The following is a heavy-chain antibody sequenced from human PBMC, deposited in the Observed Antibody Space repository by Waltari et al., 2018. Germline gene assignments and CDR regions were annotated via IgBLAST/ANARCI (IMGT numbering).Heavy chain of an antibody. CDR1: GLTFRNAW. CDR2: IRSKSNGATT. Sequence: CVASGLTFRNAWMSWVRQAPGKGLEWVGRIRSKSNGATTDYAAPVKGRFTISREDSKNMLYLQMNSLKTEDTAVYYCTTEDLNGYTYGYFDYWGQGALVTVSA. J-gene: IGHJ4*02. D-gene: IGHD5-18*01. V-gene: IGHV3-15*01. CDR3: TTEDLNGYTYGYFDY.